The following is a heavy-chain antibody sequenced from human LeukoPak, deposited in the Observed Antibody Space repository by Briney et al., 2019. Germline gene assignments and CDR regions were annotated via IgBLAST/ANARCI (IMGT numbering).Heavy chain of an antibody. D-gene: IGHD1-26*01. CDR1: GGTFSSYA. J-gene: IGHJ1*01. CDR3: ARDLMGASTAYFHH. CDR2: IIPIFGTA. Sequence: RSSVKVSCKASGGTFSSYAISWVRQAPGQGLEWMGGIIPIFGTANYAQKFQGRVTITTDESTSTAYMELSSLRSEDTAVYYCARDLMGASTAYFHHWGQGSLVTVSS. V-gene: IGHV1-69*05.